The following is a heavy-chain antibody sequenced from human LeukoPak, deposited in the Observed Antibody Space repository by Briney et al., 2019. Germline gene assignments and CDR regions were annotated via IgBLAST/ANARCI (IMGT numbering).Heavy chain of an antibody. J-gene: IGHJ4*02. CDR1: GGSFIDYY. CDR2: INHSGST. V-gene: IGHV4-34*01. D-gene: IGHD1-1*01. CDR3: ARGLDDGVRH. Sequence: SETLSLPCAVYGGSFIDYYWSWIRQPPGKGLEWIGEINHSGSTNYNPSLKSRVTISVDTSKNQFSPKLSSVTAADTAVYYCARGLDDGVRHWGQGTLVTVSS.